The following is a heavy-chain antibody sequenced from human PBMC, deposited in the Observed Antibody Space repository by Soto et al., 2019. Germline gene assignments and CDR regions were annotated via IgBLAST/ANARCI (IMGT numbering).Heavy chain of an antibody. V-gene: IGHV4-4*07. CDR2: IYTSGST. J-gene: IGHJ6*02. D-gene: IGHD1-26*01. CDR1: GGSISSYY. CDR3: ARGFGSYSYYGMDV. Sequence: PSGTLSLTCTVSGGSISSYYWSWIRQPAGKGLEWIGRIYTSGSTNYNPSLKSRVTMSVDTSKNQFSLKLSSVTAADTAVYYCARGFGSYSYYGMDVWGQGTTVTVSS.